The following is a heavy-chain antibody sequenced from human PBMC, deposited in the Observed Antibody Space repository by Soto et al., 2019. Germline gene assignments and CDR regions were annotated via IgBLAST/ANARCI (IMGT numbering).Heavy chain of an antibody. CDR3: ARHPSGYSYGNWFDP. J-gene: IGHJ5*02. D-gene: IGHD5-18*01. CDR1: EHSFTNYW. CDR2: IDPGDSYT. Sequence: TGESLKISCKGSEHSFTNYWFAWVRQMPGKGLEWMGRIDPGDSYTNYGPSFEGHVTISVDKSITTAYLQWSSLEASDTAIYYCARHPSGYSYGNWFDPWGQGTLVTVSS. V-gene: IGHV5-10-1*01.